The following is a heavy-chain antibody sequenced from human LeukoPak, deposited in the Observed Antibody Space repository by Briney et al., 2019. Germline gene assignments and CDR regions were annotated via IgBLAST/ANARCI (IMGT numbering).Heavy chain of an antibody. Sequence: GGSLRLSCTASGFTFGDYAMSWVRQAPGKGLEWVCFIRSKAYGGTTEYAASVKARFTISRDDSKSIAYLQMNSLKTEDTAVYYCTRVDYGGNLFRIWGQGTMVTVSS. V-gene: IGHV3-49*04. CDR1: GFTFGDYA. J-gene: IGHJ3*02. CDR3: TRVDYGGNLFRI. CDR2: IRSKAYGGTT. D-gene: IGHD4-23*01.